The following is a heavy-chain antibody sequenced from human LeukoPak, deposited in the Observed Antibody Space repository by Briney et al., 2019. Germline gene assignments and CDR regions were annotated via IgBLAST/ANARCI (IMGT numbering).Heavy chain of an antibody. CDR2: ISGGGDST. V-gene: IGHV3-23*01. CDR1: GFTFSSYA. D-gene: IGHD4-23*01. Sequence: GGSLRLSCAASGFTFSSYAMSWVRQAPEKGLEWVSLISGGGDSTYYADSVKGRFTISRDNSKNTLYLQMNSLRAEDTAVYYCAKSDYGGNSGYFDYWGQGTLVTVSS. J-gene: IGHJ4*02. CDR3: AKSDYGGNSGYFDY.